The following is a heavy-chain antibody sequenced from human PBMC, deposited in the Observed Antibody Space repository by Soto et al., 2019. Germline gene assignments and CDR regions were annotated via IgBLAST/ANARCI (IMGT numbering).Heavy chain of an antibody. CDR2: IYYSGST. D-gene: IGHD3-10*01. CDR1: GGSISSYY. Sequence: SETLSLTCTVSGGSISSYYWSWIRQPPGKGLEWIGYIYYSGSTNYNPSLKSRVTISVDTSKNQFSLKLSSVTAADTAVYYCARDGGEEAFDIWGQGTMVTVSS. V-gene: IGHV4-59*01. CDR3: ARDGGEEAFDI. J-gene: IGHJ3*02.